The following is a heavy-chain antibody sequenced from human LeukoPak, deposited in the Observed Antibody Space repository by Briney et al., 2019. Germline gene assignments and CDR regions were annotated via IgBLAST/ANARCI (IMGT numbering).Heavy chain of an antibody. D-gene: IGHD6-13*01. J-gene: IGHJ5*02. CDR3: ARGVIAAAGTSWFDP. CDR2: ISSSSSYI. Sequence: PGGPLRLSCAASGFTFSSYSMNWVRQAPGKGLEWVSSISSSSSYIYYADSVKGRFTISRDNAKNSLYLQMNSLRAEDTAVYYCARGVIAAAGTSWFDPWGQGTLVTVSS. V-gene: IGHV3-21*01. CDR1: GFTFSSYS.